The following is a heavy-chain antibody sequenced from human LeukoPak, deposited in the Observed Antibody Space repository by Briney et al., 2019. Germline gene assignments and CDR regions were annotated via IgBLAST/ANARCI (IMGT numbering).Heavy chain of an antibody. CDR2: IYYSGST. CDR3: ARHYYYGSGSWDYFDY. Sequence: PSETLSLTCTVSGGSISSSSYYWGWIRQPPGKGLEWIGSIYYSGSTYYNPSLKSRVTISVDTSKNQFSLKLSSVTAADTAVYYCARHYYYGSGSWDYFDYWGQGTLVTVSS. CDR1: GGSISSSSYY. J-gene: IGHJ4*02. V-gene: IGHV4-39*01. D-gene: IGHD3-10*01.